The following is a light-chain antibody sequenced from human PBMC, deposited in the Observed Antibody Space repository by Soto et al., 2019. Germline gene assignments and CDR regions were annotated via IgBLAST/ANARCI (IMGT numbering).Light chain of an antibody. Sequence: QAVVTQPPSVSGAPGQRVTISCTGSSSNIGAGYDVHWYQQLPGTAPKLLIYGNSNRPSGVPDRFSGSKSGTSASLAITGLQAEDEADYYCQSHDSSLSGLYVFGTGTKVTVL. CDR1: SSNIGAGYD. J-gene: IGLJ1*01. CDR3: QSHDSSLSGLYV. V-gene: IGLV1-40*01. CDR2: GNS.